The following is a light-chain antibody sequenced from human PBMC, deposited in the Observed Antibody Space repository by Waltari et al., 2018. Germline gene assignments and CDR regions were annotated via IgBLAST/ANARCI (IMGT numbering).Light chain of an antibody. CDR3: QQYGSSPGLT. J-gene: IGKJ3*01. V-gene: IGKV3-20*01. CDR2: GAS. CDR1: QRVSSSY. Sequence: EIVLTQSPGTLPLSPGERATLTCRASQRVSSSYLAWYQQIPGKAPRLLIYGASSRATRIPDRFSGSGSGTDFTLTISRLEPEDFAVYYCQQYGSSPGLTFGPGTKVDIK.